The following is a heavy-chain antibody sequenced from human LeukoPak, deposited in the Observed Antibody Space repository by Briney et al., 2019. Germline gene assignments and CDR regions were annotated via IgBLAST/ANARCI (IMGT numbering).Heavy chain of an antibody. Sequence: GGSLRLSCAASGFTFSSYAMSWVRQAPGKGLEWVAVIWYDGSNKYYADSVKGRFTISRDNSKNTLYLQMNSLRAEDTAVYYCARTDLGELSLRFDYWGQGTLVTVSS. CDR3: ARTDLGELSLRFDY. J-gene: IGHJ4*02. V-gene: IGHV3-33*08. D-gene: IGHD3-16*02. CDR1: GFTFSSYA. CDR2: IWYDGSNK.